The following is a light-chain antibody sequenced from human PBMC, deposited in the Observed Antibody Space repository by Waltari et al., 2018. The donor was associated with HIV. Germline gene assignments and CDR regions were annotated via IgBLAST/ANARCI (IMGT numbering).Light chain of an antibody. J-gene: IGLJ3*02. CDR2: YDS. Sequence: SYVLTQPPSVSVAPGKTARITCGGNNIGSESMHWYQQKPGQAPVVVIYYDSDRPSGIPERFSGSKSGNTATLTIIRVEAGDEADYYCQVWDSSSDHPVFGGGTKLTVL. CDR3: QVWDSSSDHPV. CDR1: NIGSES. V-gene: IGLV3-21*04.